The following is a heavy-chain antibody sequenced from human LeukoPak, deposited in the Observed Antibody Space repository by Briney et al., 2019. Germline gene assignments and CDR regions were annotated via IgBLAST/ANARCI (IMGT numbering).Heavy chain of an antibody. J-gene: IGHJ6*03. CDR2: THYSGAT. V-gene: IGHV4-59*01. D-gene: IGHD4-23*01. Sequence: SETLSLTCTVSGGSISSYYWSWLRQPPGKGLEYIGYTHYSGATNYNPSLKSRVTISVDTSKNQFSLKLSSVTAADTAVYYCARDGYGGNGYYYYYMDVWGKGTTVTISS. CDR1: GGSISSYY. CDR3: ARDGYGGNGYYYYYMDV.